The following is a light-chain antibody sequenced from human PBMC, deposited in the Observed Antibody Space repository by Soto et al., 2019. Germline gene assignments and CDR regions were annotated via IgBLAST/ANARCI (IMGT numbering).Light chain of an antibody. CDR3: QQYNNWPLT. Sequence: EIVMTQSPATLSVSPGEGATLSCRASQSVSSNLAWYQQKPGQAPRLLIHGASTRATGIPARFSGSGSGTEFTLTISSLQSEDFAVYYCQQYNNWPLTFGQGTKLEIK. CDR1: QSVSSN. J-gene: IGKJ2*01. CDR2: GAS. V-gene: IGKV3D-15*01.